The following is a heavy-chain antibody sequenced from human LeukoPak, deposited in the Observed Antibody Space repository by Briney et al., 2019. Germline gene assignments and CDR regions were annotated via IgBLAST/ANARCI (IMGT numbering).Heavy chain of an antibody. J-gene: IGHJ5*02. V-gene: IGHV3-48*04. CDR3: AKGSSAYVNWFDP. D-gene: IGHD3-22*01. CDR1: GFTFSSYS. Sequence: PGGSLRLSCAAYGFTFSSYSMNWVRQAPGKGLEWVSYISSSSSTIYYADSVKGRFTISRDNAKNSLYLQMNSLRAEDTALYYCAKGSSAYVNWFDPWGQGTLVTVSS. CDR2: ISSSSSTI.